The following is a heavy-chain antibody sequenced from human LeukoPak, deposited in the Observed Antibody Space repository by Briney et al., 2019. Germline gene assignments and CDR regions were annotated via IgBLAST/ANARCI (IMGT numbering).Heavy chain of an antibody. CDR2: IYYSGST. CDR3: ASYNSGWYSGFDN. Sequence: LSETLSLTCTVSGGSISSYYWNWIRQPPGKGLEWIGYIYYSGSTIYNPSLKSRVSISVDTSKNQFSLKLSSVTAADTALYYCASYNSGWYSGFDNWGQGTLVTVSS. D-gene: IGHD6-19*01. CDR1: GGSISSYY. J-gene: IGHJ4*02. V-gene: IGHV4-59*08.